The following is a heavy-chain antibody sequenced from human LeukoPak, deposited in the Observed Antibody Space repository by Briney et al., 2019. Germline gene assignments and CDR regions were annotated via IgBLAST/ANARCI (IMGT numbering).Heavy chain of an antibody. Sequence: GGSLRLSCAASGFTFSSYSMGWVRQAPGKGLEWVSSISSSSSYIYYADSVKGRFTISRDNAKNSLYLQMNSLRAEDTAVYYCARSVLLWFGELFDPFDIWGQGTMVTVSS. D-gene: IGHD3-10*01. J-gene: IGHJ3*02. CDR1: GFTFSSYS. CDR2: ISSSSSYI. V-gene: IGHV3-21*01. CDR3: ARSVLLWFGELFDPFDI.